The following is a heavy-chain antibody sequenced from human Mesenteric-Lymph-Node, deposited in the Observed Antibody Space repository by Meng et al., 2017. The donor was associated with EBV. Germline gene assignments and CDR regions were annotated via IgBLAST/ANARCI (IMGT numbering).Heavy chain of an antibody. CDR1: CGSISRSSYY. CDR3: ARDLWGADY. D-gene: IGHD7-27*01. CDR2: IYYSGST. Sequence: LRAQGTGPGLGKPSGTPSPPVNGSCGSISRSSYYWGWIRQPPGKGLEWIGKIYYSGSTYYNPSLKSRVTISLDTSKNQFSLKLSSVTAADTAVYYCARDLWGADYWGQGTLVTVSS. J-gene: IGHJ4*02. V-gene: IGHV4-39*07.